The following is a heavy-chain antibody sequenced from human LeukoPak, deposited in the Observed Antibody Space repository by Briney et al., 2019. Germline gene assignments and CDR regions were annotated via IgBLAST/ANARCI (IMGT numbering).Heavy chain of an antibody. CDR1: GGSINSYY. V-gene: IGHV4-34*01. Sequence: PSETLSLTCTVSGGSINSYYWSWIRQPPGKGLEWIGEINHSGSTNYNPSLKSRVTISVDTSKNQFSLKLSSVTAADTAVYYCARGHPHYDFWSGYPPGWYFDLWGRGTLVTVSS. J-gene: IGHJ2*01. CDR3: ARGHPHYDFWSGYPPGWYFDL. D-gene: IGHD3-3*01. CDR2: INHSGST.